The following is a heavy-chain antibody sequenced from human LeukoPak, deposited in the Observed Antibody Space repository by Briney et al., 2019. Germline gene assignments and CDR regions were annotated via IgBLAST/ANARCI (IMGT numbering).Heavy chain of an antibody. CDR3: ARGLTSGWYYFDY. CDR2: ISSSSSDI. J-gene: IGHJ4*02. Sequence: GGSLRLSCAASGFSFSSYSMNWVRQAPGKGLEWVSSISSSSSDIFHADSVKGRFTISRDNAKNSLYLQMNSLRAEDTAVYYCARGLTSGWYYFDYWGQGTLVTVSS. V-gene: IGHV3-21*01. D-gene: IGHD6-19*01. CDR1: GFSFSSYS.